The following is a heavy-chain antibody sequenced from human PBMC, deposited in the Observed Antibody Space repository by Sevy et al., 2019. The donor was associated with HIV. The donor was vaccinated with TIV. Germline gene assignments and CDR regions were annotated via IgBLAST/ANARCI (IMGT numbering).Heavy chain of an antibody. J-gene: IGHJ3*02. Sequence: GGSLRLSCAASGFTFGSYAMSWVRQAPGKGLEWVSGMSGSGGSTYYADSVKGRFAISRDNSKNTLYLQMNSLRAEDTAVYYCAKDRVWELGDAFDIWGQGTMVTVSS. V-gene: IGHV3-23*01. CDR2: MSGSGGST. CDR3: AKDRVWELGDAFDI. D-gene: IGHD1-26*01. CDR1: GFTFGSYA.